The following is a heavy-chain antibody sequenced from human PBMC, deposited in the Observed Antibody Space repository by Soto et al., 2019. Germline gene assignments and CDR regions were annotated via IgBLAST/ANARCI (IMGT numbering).Heavy chain of an antibody. Sequence: LSLTCTVSGGSISSYYWSWIRQPPGKGLEYIGYIYYSGSTNYNPSLKSRVTISVDTSKKQFSLKLSSVTAADTAVYYCARSLYSGSYTNWFDPWGQGTLVTVSS. CDR1: GGSISSYY. J-gene: IGHJ5*02. D-gene: IGHD1-26*01. CDR2: IYYSGST. V-gene: IGHV4-59*01. CDR3: ARSLYSGSYTNWFDP.